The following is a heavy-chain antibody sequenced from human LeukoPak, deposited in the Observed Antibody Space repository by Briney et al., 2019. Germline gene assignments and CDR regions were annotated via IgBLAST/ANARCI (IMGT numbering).Heavy chain of an antibody. Sequence: NPSETLSLTCTVSGGSISSWYWSWIRQPPGKGLEWIGYIYDSGNTNYNPPLKTRVTISVDTSKNQLSLNLSSVTAADTAVYYCARETKLMGYSSGLGFNYWGQGTLVTVSS. CDR3: ARETKLMGYSSGLGFNY. D-gene: IGHD6-19*01. J-gene: IGHJ4*02. CDR1: GGSISSWY. CDR2: IYDSGNT. V-gene: IGHV4-59*01.